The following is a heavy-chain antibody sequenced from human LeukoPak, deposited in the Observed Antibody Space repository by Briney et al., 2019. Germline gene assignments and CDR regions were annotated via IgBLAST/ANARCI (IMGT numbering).Heavy chain of an antibody. V-gene: IGHV3-7*04. D-gene: IGHD7-27*01. CDR2: IKQDGSEK. CDR3: ARHSPLWGY. J-gene: IGHJ4*02. CDR1: GFTVSSNY. Sequence: GGSLRLSCAASGFTVSSNYMSWVRQAPGKGLEWVANIKQDGSEKHYVDSVKGRFTISRDNAKNSLYLQLNSLRAEDTALYYCARHSPLWGYWGQGTLVTVSS.